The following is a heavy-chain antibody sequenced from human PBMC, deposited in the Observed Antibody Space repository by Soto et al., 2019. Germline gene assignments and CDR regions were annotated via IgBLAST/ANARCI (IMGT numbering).Heavy chain of an antibody. V-gene: IGHV4-61*01. CDR1: GGTVRSGSYY. J-gene: IGHJ5*02. CDR3: AGGTYSSSWYNWFDP. CDR2: IYYSGST. Sequence: PSETLSLTCTVSGGTVRSGSYYWIWIRQPPGKGLEWIGYIYYSGSTNYNPSLKSRVTISVDTSKNQFSLKLSSVTAADTAVYYCAGGTYSSSWYNWFDPWGQGTLVTVSS. D-gene: IGHD6-13*01.